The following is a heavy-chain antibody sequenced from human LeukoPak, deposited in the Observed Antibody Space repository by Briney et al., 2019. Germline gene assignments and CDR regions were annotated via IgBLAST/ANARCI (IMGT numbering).Heavy chain of an antibody. V-gene: IGHV3-23*01. CDR1: GFTFSSYA. Sequence: GGSLRLSCAASGFTFSSYAMSWVRQAPGKGLEWVSAISGGGGSTYYADSVKGRFTISRDNSKNTLYLQMNSLRAEDTAVYYCARDGFYVSIRGYSGYDSYYYGMDVWGQGTLVTVSS. CDR3: ARDGFYVSIRGYSGYDSYYYGMDV. CDR2: ISGGGGST. J-gene: IGHJ6*02. D-gene: IGHD5-12*01.